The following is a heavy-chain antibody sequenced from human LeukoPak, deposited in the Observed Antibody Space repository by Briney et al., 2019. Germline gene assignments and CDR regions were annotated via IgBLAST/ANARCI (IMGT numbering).Heavy chain of an antibody. Sequence: ASVTVSCKAAGYTFTSYGISWVRQAPGQGREWMGWISVYNGDINYAQKIQGRVTMTTVTSTSKAHTERRSLRSDDRAVWYCAKAWVVPAAMGGCVDCWGQGTLVTVSS. J-gene: IGHJ4*02. V-gene: IGHV1-18*01. D-gene: IGHD2-2*01. CDR2: ISVYNGDI. CDR1: GYTFTSYG. CDR3: AKAWVVPAAMGGCVDC.